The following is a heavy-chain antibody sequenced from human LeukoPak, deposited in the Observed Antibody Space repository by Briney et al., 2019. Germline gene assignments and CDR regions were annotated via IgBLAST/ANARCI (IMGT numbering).Heavy chain of an antibody. Sequence: ASVKVSCKASGYTFTDYYLHWVRQAPGQGLEWMGWIKPNSGGTNYAHKFQGRVTMTRDTSLNTAYMELNRLISDDTAVYYCAREPVTGTLNFFDPWGQGALVTVTS. J-gene: IGHJ5*02. CDR1: GYTFTDYY. CDR3: AREPVTGTLNFFDP. CDR2: IKPNSGGT. D-gene: IGHD6-19*01. V-gene: IGHV1-2*02.